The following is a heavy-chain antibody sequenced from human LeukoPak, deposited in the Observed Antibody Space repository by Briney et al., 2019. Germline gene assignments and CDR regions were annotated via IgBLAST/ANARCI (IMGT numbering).Heavy chain of an antibody. Sequence: PGGSLRLSCAAYAFPVSSYVMRWVRQGPGKGLQWVSAISGSGDSTGYADSVKGRFTISRDNYKHILFLQMNSLRADDTAIYYCARQVGFCSDSTCYFDYWGQGALVTVSS. J-gene: IGHJ4*02. D-gene: IGHD3-22*01. CDR2: ISGSGDST. CDR1: AFPVSSYV. CDR3: ARQVGFCSDSTCYFDY. V-gene: IGHV3-23*01.